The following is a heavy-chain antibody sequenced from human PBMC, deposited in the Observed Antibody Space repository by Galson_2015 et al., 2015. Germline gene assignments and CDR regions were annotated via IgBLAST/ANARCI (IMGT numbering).Heavy chain of an antibody. Sequence: SLRLSCAASGFTFSSYAMSWVRQAPGKGLEWVSAIVSSSTYYADSVRGRFTISRDNPKNTLYLQMNSLRAEDTAVYYCAKPPLGASCYFDHWGRGTPVTVSS. CDR3: AKPPLGASCYFDH. CDR1: GFTFSSYA. J-gene: IGHJ2*01. V-gene: IGHV3-23*01. CDR2: IVSSST. D-gene: IGHD1-26*01.